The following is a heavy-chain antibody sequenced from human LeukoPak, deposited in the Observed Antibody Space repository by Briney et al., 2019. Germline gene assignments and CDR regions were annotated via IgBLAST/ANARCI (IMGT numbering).Heavy chain of an antibody. CDR3: AKDSSGWYGEYFQH. CDR1: GFTFSSYA. Sequence: PGGSLRLSCAAFGFTFSSYAMSWVRQAPGKGLEWVSAISGSGGSTYYADSVKGRFTISRDNSKNTLYLQMNSLRAEDTAVYYCAKDSSGWYGEYFQHWGQGTLVTVSS. D-gene: IGHD6-19*01. CDR2: ISGSGGST. V-gene: IGHV3-23*01. J-gene: IGHJ1*01.